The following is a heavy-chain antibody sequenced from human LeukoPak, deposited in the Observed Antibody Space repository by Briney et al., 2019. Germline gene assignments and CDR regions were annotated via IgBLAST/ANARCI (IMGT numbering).Heavy chain of an antibody. V-gene: IGHV1-18*01. CDR3: ARDRRSSPNKYYFDY. Sequence: ASVKVSCKASGYTFTSYGISWVRQAPGQGLEWMGWISPYNANTNYAQKLQGRVTMTRDTSISTAYMELSRLRSDDTAVYYCARDRRSSPNKYYFDYWGQGTLVTVSS. J-gene: IGHJ4*02. CDR2: ISPYNANT. D-gene: IGHD6-13*01. CDR1: GYTFTSYG.